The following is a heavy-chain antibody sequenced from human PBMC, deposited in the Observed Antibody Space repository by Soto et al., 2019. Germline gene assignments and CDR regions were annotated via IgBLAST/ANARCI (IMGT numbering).Heavy chain of an antibody. D-gene: IGHD3-22*01. CDR2: ISSSSSTI. J-gene: IGHJ4*02. V-gene: IGHV3-48*02. CDR3: AITYDSSGYYDFDY. CDR1: GFTFSSYS. Sequence: PGGPVSLPCAASGFTFSSYSMHWVRRAPGKGLEWVSYISSSSSTIYYADSVKGRFTISRDNAKNSLYLQMNSLRDEGTAVYYCAITYDSSGYYDFDYWGQGTLVTVSS.